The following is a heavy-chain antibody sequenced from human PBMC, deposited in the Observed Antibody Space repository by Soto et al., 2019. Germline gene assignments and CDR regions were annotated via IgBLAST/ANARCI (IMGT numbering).Heavy chain of an antibody. J-gene: IGHJ3*02. D-gene: IGHD6-13*01. V-gene: IGHV4-34*01. CDR2: INHSGST. CDR3: ARGHSSWYYSRDAFDI. CDR1: GGSFSGYY. Sequence: QVQLQQWGAGLLKPSETLSLTCAVYGGSFSGYYWSWIRQPPEKGLEWIGEINHSGSTNYNPSLKSRVTLSVDTAKNQYFLKLGSVTAAATAVYYYARGHSSWYYSRDAFDIWGQGTMVTVSS.